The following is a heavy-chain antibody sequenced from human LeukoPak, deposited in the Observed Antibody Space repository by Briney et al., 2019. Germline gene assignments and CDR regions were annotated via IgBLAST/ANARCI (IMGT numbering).Heavy chain of an antibody. CDR2: IKQDETEK. CDR1: GFTFSNFW. CDR3: ARVYGSGSYLVGY. V-gene: IGHV3-7*01. D-gene: IGHD3-10*01. Sequence: GSLRLSCTASGFTFSNFWMGWVRQAPGKGLEWVANIKQDETEKFYLGSVKGRFTISRDNAKNSLYLQMNSLRAEDTAVYYCARVYGSGSYLVGYWGQGTLVTVSS. J-gene: IGHJ4*02.